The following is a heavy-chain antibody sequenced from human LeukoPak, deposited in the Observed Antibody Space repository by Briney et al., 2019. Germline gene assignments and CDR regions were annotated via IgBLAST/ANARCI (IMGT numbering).Heavy chain of an antibody. CDR1: GGSFSGYY. D-gene: IGHD3-3*01. CDR2: INHSGST. Sequence: SETLSLTCAVYGGSFSGYYWSWIRQPPGKGLEWIGEINHSGSTNYNPSLKSRVTISVDTSKNQFSLKLSSVTAADTAVYYCARGLRSSYDFWSGYPHRRNRFDPWGQGTLVTVSS. V-gene: IGHV4-34*01. CDR3: ARGLRSSYDFWSGYPHRRNRFDP. J-gene: IGHJ5*02.